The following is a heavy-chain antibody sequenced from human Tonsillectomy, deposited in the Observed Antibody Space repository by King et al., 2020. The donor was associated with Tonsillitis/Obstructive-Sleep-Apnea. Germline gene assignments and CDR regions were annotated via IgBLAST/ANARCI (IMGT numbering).Heavy chain of an antibody. CDR2: IYYSGST. CDR3: GRGGGNGGNLDVDY. CDR1: GGSISSGGYY. Sequence: VQLQESGPGLVKPSQTLSLTCTVSGGSISSGGYYWTWIRQHPGKGLEWIGYIYYSGSTYYNPSLKSRVTISVDTSKNQFSLKLSSVTAADTAVYYCGRGGGNGGNLDVDYWGQGTLVTVSS. J-gene: IGHJ4*02. V-gene: IGHV4-31*03. D-gene: IGHD4-23*01.